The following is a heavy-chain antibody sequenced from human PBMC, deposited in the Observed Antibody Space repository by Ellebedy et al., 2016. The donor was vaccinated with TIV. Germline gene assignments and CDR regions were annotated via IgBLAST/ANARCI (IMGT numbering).Heavy chain of an antibody. Sequence: SETLSLXXTVSGGSISSGGYYWSWIRQHPGKGLEWIGYIYYSGSTYYNPSLKSRVTISVDTSKNQFSLKLSSVTAADTAVYYCARDVSLDYYYYYMDVWGKGTTVTVSS. V-gene: IGHV4-31*03. CDR1: GGSISSGGYY. J-gene: IGHJ6*03. CDR2: IYYSGST. CDR3: ARDVSLDYYYYYMDV.